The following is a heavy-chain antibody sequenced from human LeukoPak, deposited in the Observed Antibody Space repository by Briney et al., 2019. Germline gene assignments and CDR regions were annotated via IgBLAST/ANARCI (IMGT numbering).Heavy chain of an antibody. Sequence: GGSLRLSCAASGFTFSSYGMHWVRQAPGKGLEWVAVISYDGSNKYYADPVKGRFTISRDNSKNTLYLQMNSLRAEDTAVYYCARGSPRALRYFDWHKNYYYYGMDVWGKGTTVTVSS. V-gene: IGHV3-30*03. J-gene: IGHJ6*04. D-gene: IGHD3-9*01. CDR1: GFTFSSYG. CDR2: ISYDGSNK. CDR3: ARGSPRALRYFDWHKNYYYYGMDV.